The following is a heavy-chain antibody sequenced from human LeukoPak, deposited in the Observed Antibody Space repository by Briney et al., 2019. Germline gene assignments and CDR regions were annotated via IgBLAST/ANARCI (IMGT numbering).Heavy chain of an antibody. CDR3: ARARYCSSTSCYGYYFDY. D-gene: IGHD2-2*01. CDR1: RGTFSSYT. V-gene: IGHV1-69*05. CDR2: IIPIFGTA. Sequence: ASVKVSCKASRGTFSSYTISWVRQAPGQGLEWMGGIIPIFGTANYAQKLQGRVTMTTDTSTSTAYMELRSLRSDDTAVYYCARARYCSSTSCYGYYFDYWGQGTLVTVSS. J-gene: IGHJ4*02.